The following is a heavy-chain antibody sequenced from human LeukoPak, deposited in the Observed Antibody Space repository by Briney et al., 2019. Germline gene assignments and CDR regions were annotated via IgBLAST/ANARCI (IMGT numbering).Heavy chain of an antibody. CDR3: ARNKFWSGSPYYYYYMDV. Sequence: ASVKVSCKASGYTFTTYDINWVRQAPGQGLEWMGGIIPIFGTANYAQKFQGRVTITADKSTSTAYMELSSLRSEDTAVYYCARNKFWSGSPYYYYYMDVWGKGTTVTVSS. J-gene: IGHJ6*03. CDR2: IIPIFGTA. CDR1: GYTFTTYD. V-gene: IGHV1-69*06. D-gene: IGHD3-3*01.